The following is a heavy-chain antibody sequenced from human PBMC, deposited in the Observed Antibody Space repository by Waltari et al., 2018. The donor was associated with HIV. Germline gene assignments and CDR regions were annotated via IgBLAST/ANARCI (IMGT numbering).Heavy chain of an antibody. CDR2: VNADSGNT. CDR1: AYPFTSYD. J-gene: IGHJ6*02. CDR3: ARRASSWYENRENYFYGMDV. Sequence: QVQLVLSGAEVQKPGASVKVSCKAFAYPFTSYDIHWVRRATGQGREWMGWVNADSGNTGYAKEFQGRVTMTRKTSITTAYMELSGLRSEDTAVYYCARRASSWYENRENYFYGMDVWGQGTTVTVSS. D-gene: IGHD6-13*01. V-gene: IGHV1-8*01.